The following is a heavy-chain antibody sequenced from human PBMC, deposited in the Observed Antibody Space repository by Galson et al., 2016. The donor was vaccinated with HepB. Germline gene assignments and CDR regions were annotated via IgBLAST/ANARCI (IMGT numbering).Heavy chain of an antibody. CDR1: GFNFSSYW. Sequence: SLRLSCAASGFNFSSYWMTWVRQAPGKGLEWVATIKHDGGETYYVASVEGRFLISRDNDKNSLYLQMDSLRAEDTAMYFCATDRALRAAGHFEYWGQGVRDTVSS. CDR3: ATDRALRAAGHFEY. CDR2: IKHDGGET. J-gene: IGHJ4*02. V-gene: IGHV3-7*03. D-gene: IGHD6-13*01.